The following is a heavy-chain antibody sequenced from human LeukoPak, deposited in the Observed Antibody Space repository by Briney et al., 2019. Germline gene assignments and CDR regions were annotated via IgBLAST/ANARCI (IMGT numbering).Heavy chain of an antibody. CDR1: GGSISSGSYY. D-gene: IGHD6-19*01. V-gene: IGHV4-61*02. CDR3: AGERGEEYSSGWYKRNYFDN. J-gene: IGHJ4*02. CDR2: NYTSGST. Sequence: PSETLSLTCTVSGGSISSGSYYWSWIRQPAGKGLEWIGRNYTSGSTNYNPSLKSRVTISVDTSKNQFSLKLSSVTGADTAVYYCAGERGEEYSSGWYKRNYFDNWGQGIRVTVSS.